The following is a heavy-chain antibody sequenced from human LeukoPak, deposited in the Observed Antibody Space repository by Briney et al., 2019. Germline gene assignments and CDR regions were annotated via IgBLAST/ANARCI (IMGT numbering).Heavy chain of an antibody. D-gene: IGHD2-15*01. V-gene: IGHV4-59*02. Sequence: SETLSLTCTVSGGSVSSYYWSWIRQPPGKGLEWIGYIYYSGSTNYNPSLKSRVTISVDTSKNQFSLKLSSVTAADTDVYYCARGGDCSGGSCNNWFDPWGQGTLVTVSS. CDR2: IYYSGST. CDR1: GGSVSSYY. J-gene: IGHJ5*02. CDR3: ARGGDCSGGSCNNWFDP.